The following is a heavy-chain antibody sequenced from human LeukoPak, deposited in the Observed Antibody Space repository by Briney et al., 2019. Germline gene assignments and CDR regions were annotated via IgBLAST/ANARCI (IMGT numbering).Heavy chain of an antibody. J-gene: IGHJ4*02. Sequence: SQTLSLTCAISGDSVSSNSASWTWIRQSPSRGLEWLGRTYYRSEWYSDYAVSVRSRTTINSDTSNNQFSLHLNSVTPEDTAVYYCARGTSRAFNYWGQGTLVTVSS. CDR1: GDSVSSNSAS. V-gene: IGHV6-1*01. CDR3: ARGTSRAFNY. CDR2: TYYRSEWYS. D-gene: IGHD3-3*02.